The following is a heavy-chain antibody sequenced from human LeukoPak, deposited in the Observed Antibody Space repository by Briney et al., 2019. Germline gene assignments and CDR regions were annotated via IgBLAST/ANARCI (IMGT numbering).Heavy chain of an antibody. V-gene: IGHV3-7*01. CDR1: GFTFSSYW. CDR2: IKQDGSEK. D-gene: IGHD3-16*01. Sequence: GGSLRLSCAASGFTFSSYWMSWVRQAPGKGLEWVANIKQDGSEKYYVDSVKGRFTISRDNAKNSLYLQMNSLRAEDTAVYYCARSRPVTTFGGVPYYFDYWGQGTLVTVSS. J-gene: IGHJ4*02. CDR3: ARSRPVTTFGGVPYYFDY.